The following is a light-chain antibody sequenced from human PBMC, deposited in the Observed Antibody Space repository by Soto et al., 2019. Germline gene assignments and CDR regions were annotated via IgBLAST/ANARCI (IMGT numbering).Light chain of an antibody. CDR2: ADY. Sequence: SYELTQPPSVSVAPGQTARITCGGNNIGSKSVHWYQQKPGQAPELVVYADYDRPSGIPERFSGSNSGNTATLTISRVEAGDEADYYCQVWDSSSDHVVFGGGTKLTVL. CDR3: QVWDSSSDHVV. J-gene: IGLJ2*01. V-gene: IGLV3-21*02. CDR1: NIGSKS.